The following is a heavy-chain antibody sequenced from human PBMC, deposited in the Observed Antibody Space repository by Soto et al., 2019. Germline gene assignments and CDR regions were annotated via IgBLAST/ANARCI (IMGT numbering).Heavy chain of an antibody. Sequence: QVQLQESAPELVKPPETLTLTSGVSGGPVTGRHWCRIRPPPGKGLEWIGQFVNSGTARYNPSLRSRVAISIDTTKNHFALRLSSVAAADTAVYYCASYIEGNGGRGSWGQGHLVTVSS. CDR1: GGPVTGRH. J-gene: IGHJ4*02. V-gene: IGHV4-59*02. CDR3: ASYIEGNGGRGS. CDR2: FVNSGTA. D-gene: IGHD4-17*01.